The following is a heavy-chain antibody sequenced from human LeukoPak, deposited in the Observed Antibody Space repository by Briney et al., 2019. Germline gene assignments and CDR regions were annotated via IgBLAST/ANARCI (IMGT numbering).Heavy chain of an antibody. J-gene: IGHJ4*02. V-gene: IGHV3-53*05. Sequence: PGGSLRLSCAASGFTVSSNYMSWVRQAPGKGLEWVSVNYSGGSTYYADSVKGRFTISRDNSKSTLYLQMDSLRGDDAAVYYCAKAVGSISWSFDYWGQGTLVTVSS. CDR3: AKAVGSISWSFDY. CDR1: GFTVSSNY. CDR2: NYSGGST. D-gene: IGHD6-13*01.